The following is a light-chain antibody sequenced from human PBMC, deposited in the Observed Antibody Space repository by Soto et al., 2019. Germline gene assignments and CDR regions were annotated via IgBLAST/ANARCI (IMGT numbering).Light chain of an antibody. J-gene: IGKJ4*01. CDR3: MQSVQFPVT. Sequence: DIVMTQTPLSLSVTPGQPASISCKSSQSLLFSDGKTYLHWYLQKPGQPPQALIYEVSNRFSGVPERFSGRGSVTDFTLKISRLEAGDGGVYFCMQSVQFPVTFAGGTRVDIK. CDR1: QSLLFSDGKTY. CDR2: EVS. V-gene: IGKV2D-29*01.